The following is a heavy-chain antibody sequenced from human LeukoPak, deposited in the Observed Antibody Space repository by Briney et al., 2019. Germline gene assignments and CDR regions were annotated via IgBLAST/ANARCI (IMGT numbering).Heavy chain of an antibody. CDR2: INPNSVGT. CDR3: ARVRGITTPKIVMNNDPRLPFDP. Sequence: GASLKVSCKDSGYTFTGHYMHWVRQAPGQGLEWMGWINPNSVGTNYAQKFQGRVTMTRDTSISTAYMELSRLRSDDTAVYYCARVRGITTPKIVMNNDPRLPFDPWGQGTLVTVSS. CDR1: GYTFTGHY. D-gene: IGHD1-14*01. J-gene: IGHJ5*02. V-gene: IGHV1-2*02.